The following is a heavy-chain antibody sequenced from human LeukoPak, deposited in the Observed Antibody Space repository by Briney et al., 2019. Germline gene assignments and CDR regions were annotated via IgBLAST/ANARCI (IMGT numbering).Heavy chain of an antibody. CDR3: AKLISPYDY. CDR1: GFTFSSYG. Sequence: GGSLRLSCAASGFTFSSYGMHWVRQAPGKGLEWVAFIRYDGNNKYYADSVKGRFTISRDNSKNTLYLQMNSLRAEDTAVYYCAKLISPYDYWGQGILVTVSS. V-gene: IGHV3-30*02. CDR2: IRYDGNNK. J-gene: IGHJ4*02.